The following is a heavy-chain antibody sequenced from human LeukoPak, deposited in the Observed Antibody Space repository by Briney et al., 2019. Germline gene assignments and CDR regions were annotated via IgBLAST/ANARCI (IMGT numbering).Heavy chain of an antibody. V-gene: IGHV3-49*04. J-gene: IGHJ4*02. CDR1: GFTFGDYA. CDR3: TRGSTRVGY. CDR2: IRSKAYGGTT. D-gene: IGHD1-26*01. Sequence: GGSLRLSCTASGFTFGDYAMSWVRQAPGKGLEWVGFIRSKAYGGTTEYAASVKGRFTISRDDSKSIAYLQMNSLKTEDTAVYYCTRGSTRVGYWGQGTLVTVSS.